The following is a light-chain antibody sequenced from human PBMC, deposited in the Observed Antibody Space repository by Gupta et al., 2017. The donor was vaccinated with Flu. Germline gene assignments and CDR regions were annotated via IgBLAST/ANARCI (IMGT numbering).Light chain of an antibody. CDR1: QSVSSSY. V-gene: IGKV3-20*01. Sequence: EIELTHSPGTLSLSLGERATLSCRASQSVSSSYLAWYQQQPGQTPRLLFYGASSRATGIPDRFSGSGSGTDFTLTISRLEPEDFAVYYCQQYGSSPLTFGGGTKVEIK. CDR3: QQYGSSPLT. CDR2: GAS. J-gene: IGKJ4*01.